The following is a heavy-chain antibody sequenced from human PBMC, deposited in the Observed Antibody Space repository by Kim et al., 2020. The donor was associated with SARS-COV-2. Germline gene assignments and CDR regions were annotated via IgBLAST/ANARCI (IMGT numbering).Heavy chain of an antibody. CDR3: ARDSLPGVPFNFYGMDV. V-gene: IGHV4-59*11. D-gene: IGHD3-10*01. CDR1: GGSINSHY. Sequence: SETLSLTCTVSGGSINSHYWSWVRQPPGRGLEWIGYIYPSGSTKYNPSLKSRVTISADTSENQFFLKLTSVTAADTAMYYCARDSLPGVPFNFYGMDVWGQGTTVTVSS. CDR2: IYPSGST. J-gene: IGHJ6*02.